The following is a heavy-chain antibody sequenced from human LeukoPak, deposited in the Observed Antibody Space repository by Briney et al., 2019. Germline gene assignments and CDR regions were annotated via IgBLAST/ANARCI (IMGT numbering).Heavy chain of an antibody. J-gene: IGHJ4*02. D-gene: IGHD3-3*01. V-gene: IGHV4-30-4*08. CDR2: IYYSGST. CDR3: ARGTPGRYDFWSGYSV. CDR1: GGSISSSSYY. Sequence: SETLSLTCTVSGGSISSSSYYWSWIRQPPGKGLEWIGYIYYSGSTYYNPSLKSRVTISVDTSKNQFSLKLSSVTAADTAVYYCARGTPGRYDFWSGYSVWGQGTLVTVSS.